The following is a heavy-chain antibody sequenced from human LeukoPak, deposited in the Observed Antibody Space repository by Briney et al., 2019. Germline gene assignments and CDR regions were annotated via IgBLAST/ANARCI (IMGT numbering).Heavy chain of an antibody. D-gene: IGHD5-12*01. CDR2: INPNSGGT. J-gene: IGHJ4*02. Sequence: ASVKVSCKASGYTFTGYYMHWVRQAPGQGLEWMGWINPNSGGTNYAQKFQGWVTMTRDTSISTAYMELSRLRSGDTAVYYCARALATTHFDYWGQGTLVTVSS. V-gene: IGHV1-2*04. CDR1: GYTFTGYY. CDR3: ARALATTHFDY.